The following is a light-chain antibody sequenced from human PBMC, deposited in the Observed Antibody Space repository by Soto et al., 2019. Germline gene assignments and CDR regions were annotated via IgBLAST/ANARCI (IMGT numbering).Light chain of an antibody. Sequence: EIVLTQTPGTLSLSPGERATLSCRASQSLNSFYLAWYQQKPGQAPRLLIYGSSNRATGIPDRFSGSGSGTDFTLTISRLDPADFAVYYCQQYDISPRTFGQGTKVEVK. V-gene: IGKV3-20*01. CDR3: QQYDISPRT. CDR2: GSS. J-gene: IGKJ1*01. CDR1: QSLNSFY.